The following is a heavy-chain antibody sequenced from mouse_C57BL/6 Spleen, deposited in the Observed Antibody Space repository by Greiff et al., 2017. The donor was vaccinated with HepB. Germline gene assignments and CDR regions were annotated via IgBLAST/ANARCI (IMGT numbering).Heavy chain of an antibody. CDR2: IYPGDGDT. V-gene: IGHV1-82*01. D-gene: IGHD2-1*01. CDR1: GYAFSSSW. Sequence: SGPELVKPGASVKISCKASGYAFSSSWMNWVKQRPGKGLEWIGRIYPGDGDTNYNGKFKGKATLTADKSSSTAYMQLSSLTSEDSAVYFCARRGNDRGNFYAMDYWGQGTSVTVSS. CDR3: ARRGNDRGNFYAMDY. J-gene: IGHJ4*01.